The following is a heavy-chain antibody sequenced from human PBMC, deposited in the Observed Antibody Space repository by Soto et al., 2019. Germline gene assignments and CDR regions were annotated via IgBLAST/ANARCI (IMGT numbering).Heavy chain of an antibody. J-gene: IGHJ1*01. CDR2: IWYDGSNK. Sequence: GESLKISCAASGFTFSSYGMHWVRQAPGKGLEWVAVIWYDGSNKYYADSVKGRFTISRDNSKNTLYLQMNSLRAEDTAVYYCARDGIAVAGTAEYFQHWGQGTLVTVSS. D-gene: IGHD6-19*01. CDR1: GFTFSSYG. V-gene: IGHV3-33*01. CDR3: ARDGIAVAGTAEYFQH.